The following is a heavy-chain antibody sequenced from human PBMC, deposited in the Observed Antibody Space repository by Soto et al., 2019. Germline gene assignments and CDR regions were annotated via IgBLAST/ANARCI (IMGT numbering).Heavy chain of an antibody. CDR3: ARGPDRSGFYIFDY. V-gene: IGHV1-69*13. CDR2: IIPLSGTT. J-gene: IGHJ4*02. CDR1: GGTFSNHA. D-gene: IGHD3-22*01. Sequence: SVKVSCKTSGGTFSNHAISWVRQAPGQGPEWMGGIIPLSGTTNYVPKFQGRVTITADESMTTAYMELSNLRYEDTAVYYCARGPDRSGFYIFDYWGQGTLVTVSS.